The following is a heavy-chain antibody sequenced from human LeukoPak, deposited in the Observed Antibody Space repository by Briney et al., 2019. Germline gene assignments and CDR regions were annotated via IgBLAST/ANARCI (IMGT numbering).Heavy chain of an antibody. D-gene: IGHD3-10*01. Sequence: GASVKVSCKASGYTFTNYAVNWVRQAPGQGLEWMGWINTNTGNPTYAQGFTGRFVFSLDTSVSTAYLQISSLKAEDTAVYYCARQMGWAARITMVRGVEFPDYWGQGTLVTVSS. V-gene: IGHV7-4-1*02. CDR2: INTNTGNP. CDR1: GYTFTNYA. CDR3: ARQMGWAARITMVRGVEFPDY. J-gene: IGHJ4*02.